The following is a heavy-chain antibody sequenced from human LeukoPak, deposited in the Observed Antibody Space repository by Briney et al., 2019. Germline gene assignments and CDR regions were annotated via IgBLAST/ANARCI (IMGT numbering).Heavy chain of an antibody. CDR1: GYTFTSYY. Sequence: ASVKVSCKASGYTFTSYYMHWVRQAPGQGLEWMGIINPSGGCTSYAQKFQGRVTMTRDTSTSTVYMELSSLRSEDTAVYYCATPGAGIAAAGIYYYYGMDVWGQGTTVTVSS. CDR3: ATPGAGIAAAGIYYYYGMDV. J-gene: IGHJ6*02. CDR2: INPSGGCT. D-gene: IGHD6-13*01. V-gene: IGHV1-46*01.